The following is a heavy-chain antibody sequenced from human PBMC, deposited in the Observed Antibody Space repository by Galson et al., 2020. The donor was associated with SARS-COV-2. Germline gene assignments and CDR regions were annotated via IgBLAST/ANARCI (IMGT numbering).Heavy chain of an antibody. CDR3: AREGGSGWNVPANGMDV. CDR1: GFTFSSYW. CDR2: ITSDGSSR. D-gene: IGHD6-19*01. Sequence: GGSLRLSCAASGFTFSSYWMHWVRQAPGKGLVWVSRITSDGSSRSHADSVKGRFTISRDNARNTLYLQMNSLRAEDTAVYYCAREGGSGWNVPANGMDVCGQGTTVTVSS. V-gene: IGHV3-74*01. J-gene: IGHJ6*02.